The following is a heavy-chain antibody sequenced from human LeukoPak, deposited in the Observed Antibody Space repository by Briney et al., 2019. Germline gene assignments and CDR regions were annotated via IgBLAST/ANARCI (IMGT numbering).Heavy chain of an antibody. CDR2: IYYSGST. D-gene: IGHD3-3*01. CDR3: ARHFRTVWSGYRWDWFDP. V-gene: IGHV4-39*01. J-gene: IGHJ5*02. Sequence: SETLSLTCTVSGGSISSSSNYWGWIRQPPGKGLESIGSIYYSGSTYYNPSLKSRVTISVDTSKNQFSLKLSSVTAADTAVYYCARHFRTVWSGYRWDWFDPWGQGTLVTVSS. CDR1: GGSISSSSNY.